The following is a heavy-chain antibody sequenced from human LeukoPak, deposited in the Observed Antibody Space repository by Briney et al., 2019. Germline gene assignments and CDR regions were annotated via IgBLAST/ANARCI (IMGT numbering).Heavy chain of an antibody. D-gene: IGHD5-18*01. Sequence: GRSLRLSCPASGFTFSSYGMHWVRQAPGKGREWVGVISYEGGNKYYAGSVEGRFIISRDNYKNTGYVQRNSLRAEDTAVYYCATDRVDTAMVVDYWGQGTLVTVSS. V-gene: IGHV3-30*03. J-gene: IGHJ4*02. CDR1: GFTFSSYG. CDR2: ISYEGGNK. CDR3: ATDRVDTAMVVDY.